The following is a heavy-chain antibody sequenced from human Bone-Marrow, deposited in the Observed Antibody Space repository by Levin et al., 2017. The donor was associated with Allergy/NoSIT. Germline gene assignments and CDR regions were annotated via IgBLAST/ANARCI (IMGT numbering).Heavy chain of an antibody. CDR3: ARGGASSVDY. CDR2: IHYSGST. Sequence: PSETLSLTCTVSGGFISSSSYYWGWIRQPPGKGLEWTGSIHYSGSTYYNPSLKSRVTISVDTSKNQFSLKLSSVTAADTAVYYCARGGASSVDYWGQGTLVTVSS. D-gene: IGHD2-2*01. CDR1: GGFISSSSYY. V-gene: IGHV4-39*01. J-gene: IGHJ4*02.